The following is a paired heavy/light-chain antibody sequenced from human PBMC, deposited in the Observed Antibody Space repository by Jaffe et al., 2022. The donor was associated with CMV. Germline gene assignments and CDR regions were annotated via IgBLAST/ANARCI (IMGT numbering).Heavy chain of an antibody. J-gene: IGHJ4*02. Sequence: QVQLQESGPGLVKPSGTLSLTCTVSGGSISPYYWGWIRQPPGKALEWIGYIYYNGDTNYSPSLTSRVTMSLDTSKNQFSLRLRSVTTADTAVYYCARLRYYYDNAGYSPTYYFELWGQGSLVTVS. D-gene: IGHD3-22*01. CDR3: ARLRYYYDNAGYSPTYYFEL. CDR2: IYYNGDT. V-gene: IGHV4-59*03. CDR1: GGSISPYY.
Light chain of an antibody. V-gene: IGKV1-9*01. CDR3: QQSNTFLT. CDR1: EGINNY. CDR2: GAT. J-gene: IGKJ4*01. Sequence: DFQLTQSASFLSASVGDRVTITCRASEGINNYLAWYQQKPGKAPRLLIYGATTLQSGVPSRFSGSGYGTEFTLTISSLRPEDFATYFCQQSNTFLTFGGGTKVELK.